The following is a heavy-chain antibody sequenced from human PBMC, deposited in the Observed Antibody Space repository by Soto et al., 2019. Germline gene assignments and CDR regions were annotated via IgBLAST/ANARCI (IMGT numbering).Heavy chain of an antibody. CDR3: ARLRFDWLCFDY. CDR1: GGSISNISFY. D-gene: IGHD3-9*01. V-gene: IGHV4-39*01. Sequence: SETLSLTCTVSGGSISNISFYWGWIRQPPGRGLEWIGSIYQSGYTYYNPSLKTRVTVSVDTSKNQFSLKLTSVTAADTAVYYCARLRFDWLCFDYWGQGTPVTVSS. CDR2: IYQSGYT. J-gene: IGHJ4*02.